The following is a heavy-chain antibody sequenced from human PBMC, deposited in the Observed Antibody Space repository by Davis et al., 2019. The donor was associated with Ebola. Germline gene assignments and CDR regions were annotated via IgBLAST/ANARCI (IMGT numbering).Heavy chain of an antibody. CDR2: INPNSGGT. CDR3: ARGGVAYSDLDY. V-gene: IGHV1-2*06. CDR1: GYTFTNYG. J-gene: IGHJ4*02. Sequence: ASVKVSCKASGYTFTNYGITWVRQAPGQGLEWMGRINPNSGGTNYAQKFQGRVTMTRENSMSTAYMELSSLRSEDTAVYFCARGGVAYSDLDYWGQGTLVAVSS. D-gene: IGHD2-21*01.